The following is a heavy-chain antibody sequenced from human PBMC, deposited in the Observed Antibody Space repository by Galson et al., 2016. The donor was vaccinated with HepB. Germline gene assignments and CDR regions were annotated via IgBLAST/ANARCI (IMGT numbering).Heavy chain of an antibody. CDR3: ARGGYTSSWYWVY. Sequence: SLRLSCAASGFTFSNDWMTWVRQAPGKGLEWVANINRDGSDQYYVDSVKGRFTISRDHGKNSLYLQMNSLGAEDTAVYYCARGGYTSSWYWVYWGQGTLVTVSS. CDR1: GFTFSNDW. J-gene: IGHJ4*02. CDR2: INRDGSDQ. V-gene: IGHV3-7*01. D-gene: IGHD6-13*01.